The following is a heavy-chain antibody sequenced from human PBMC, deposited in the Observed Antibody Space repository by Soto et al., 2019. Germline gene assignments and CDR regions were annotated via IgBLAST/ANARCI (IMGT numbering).Heavy chain of an antibody. Sequence: PGESLKISCQGSGYTFSNFWIAWVRQMPGKGLEWVGLIYPGDSDTKYSPSFQGQVTVSVDTSISTAYLHWSSLKASDTAMYYCARRGRGAYSSGWYSPSGYYNYGIDVWGQGTKVTVS. CDR1: GYTFSNFW. CDR2: IYPGDSDT. CDR3: ARRGRGAYSSGWYSPSGYYNYGIDV. J-gene: IGHJ6*02. V-gene: IGHV5-51*01. D-gene: IGHD6-19*01.